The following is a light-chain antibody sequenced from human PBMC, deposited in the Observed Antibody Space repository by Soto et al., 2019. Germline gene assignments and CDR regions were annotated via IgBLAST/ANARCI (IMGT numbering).Light chain of an antibody. Sequence: DIVMTQSPVTLSVSPGERATLSCRASQSVSSNLAWYQQKPGHSPRLLVYGSSTRATGIPARFRGSGSGTEFTLTISSLQSEDFAVYYCQQYNTWPRTFGQGTKLKIK. J-gene: IGKJ2*02. V-gene: IGKV3D-15*01. CDR1: QSVSSN. CDR3: QQYNTWPRT. CDR2: GSS.